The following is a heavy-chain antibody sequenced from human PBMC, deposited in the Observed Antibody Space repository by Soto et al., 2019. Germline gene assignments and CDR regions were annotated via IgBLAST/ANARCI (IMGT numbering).Heavy chain of an antibody. V-gene: IGHV2-5*02. J-gene: IGHJ5*02. CDR2: IYWDGDT. Sequence: QINLIESGPTLVKPTQTLTLTCTFSGFSLSTSGAAVGWVRQPPGRALEWLALIYWDGDTRYNASLGNRLTITKDTSMNQVVLTLTTVDTADTATYYCAPRATMTIFGLIIDNGIWFDPWGQGTRVIVSS. CDR3: APRATMTIFGLIIDNGIWFDP. D-gene: IGHD3-3*01. CDR1: GFSLSTSGAA.